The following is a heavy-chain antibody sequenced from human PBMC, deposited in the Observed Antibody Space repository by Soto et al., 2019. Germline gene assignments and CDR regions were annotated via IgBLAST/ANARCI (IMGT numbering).Heavy chain of an antibody. CDR3: ARAVTVAFDI. Sequence: QVQLQESGPGLVKPSQTLSLTCTVSGASISSGDYYWTWIRQPPGKGLEWIGYSNYGGSAYYNPSLTSRITISVDTSKNQFSLRLSSVTAADTAVYYCARAVTVAFDIWGQGTMVTVSS. CDR1: GASISSGDYY. V-gene: IGHV4-30-4*01. D-gene: IGHD2-8*02. CDR2: SNYGGSA. J-gene: IGHJ3*02.